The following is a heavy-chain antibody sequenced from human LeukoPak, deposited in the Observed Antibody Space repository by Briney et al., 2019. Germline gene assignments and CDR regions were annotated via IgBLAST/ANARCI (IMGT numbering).Heavy chain of an antibody. CDR1: GYTFTTSY. J-gene: IGHJ4*02. D-gene: IGHD1-26*01. CDR2: VSAYNGKT. Sequence: ASVKVSCKASGYTFTTSYINWGRQAPGQGLEWMGWVSAYNGKTSYAQRFQGRVTMTTDSSTSTAYMDLASLRSDDTAVYYCARGGTFYPSIDYWGQGTLVTVSS. CDR3: ARGGTFYPSIDY. V-gene: IGHV1-18*01.